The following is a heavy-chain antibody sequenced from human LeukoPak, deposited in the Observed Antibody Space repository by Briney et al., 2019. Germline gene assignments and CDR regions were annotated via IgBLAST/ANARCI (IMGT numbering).Heavy chain of an antibody. J-gene: IGHJ1*01. CDR2: IYYSGST. V-gene: IGHV4-59*01. CDR1: GVSISSYY. D-gene: IGHD6-19*01. Sequence: SETLSLTCTVSGVSISSYYWSWIRQPPGKGLEWVGYIYYSGSTNYNPSLKSRVTISVDTSKNQFSLKLSSVTAADTAVYYCARWGSSGWYFQHWGQGTLVTVSS. CDR3: ARWGSSGWYFQH.